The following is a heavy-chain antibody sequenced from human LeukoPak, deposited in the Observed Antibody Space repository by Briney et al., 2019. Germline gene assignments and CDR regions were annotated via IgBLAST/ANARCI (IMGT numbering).Heavy chain of an antibody. V-gene: IGHV3-23*01. CDR2: ISGSSGGT. CDR1: GLTFSSYA. CDR3: AKEDDFGNHFDY. Sequence: PGGSLRLSCAASGLTFSSYAMTWVRRAPGKGLEWVSVISGSSGGTYYADSVKGRFIISRDNFKNTVYLQMNSLRAEDTAVYYCAKEDDFGNHFDYWGQGTLVTVSS. J-gene: IGHJ4*02. D-gene: IGHD4-11*01.